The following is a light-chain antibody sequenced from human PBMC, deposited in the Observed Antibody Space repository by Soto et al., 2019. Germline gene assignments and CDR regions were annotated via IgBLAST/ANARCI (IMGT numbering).Light chain of an antibody. CDR2: EVS. CDR1: RSDVGGYNY. V-gene: IGLV2-11*01. J-gene: IGLJ1*01. Sequence: QSALTQPRSVSGSLGQSVTISCTGTRSDVGGYNYVSWYQQHPGKAPKHMIFEVSQRPSGVPDRFSGSKSGNTASLTISGLQAEDEADYYCCSYIGHYIYVFGTGTKVTVL. CDR3: CSYIGHYIYV.